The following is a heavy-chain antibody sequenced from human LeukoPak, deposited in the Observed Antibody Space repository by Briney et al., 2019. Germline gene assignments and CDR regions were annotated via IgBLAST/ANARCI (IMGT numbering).Heavy chain of an antibody. D-gene: IGHD3-10*02. CDR1: GFTFSSYA. J-gene: IGHJ6*04. CDR3: AELGITMIGGV. Sequence: GGSLRLSCAASGFTFSSYAMSWVRQAPGKGLEWVSYISSSGSTIYYADSVKGRFTISRDNAKNSLYLQMNSLRAEDTAVYYCAELGITMIGGVWGKGTTVTISS. V-gene: IGHV3-48*03. CDR2: ISSSGSTI.